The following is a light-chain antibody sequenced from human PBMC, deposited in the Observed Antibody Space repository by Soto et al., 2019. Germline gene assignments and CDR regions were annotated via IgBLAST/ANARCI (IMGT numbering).Light chain of an antibody. V-gene: IGKV3-20*01. CDR3: QQYDNSPMYT. J-gene: IGKJ5*01. Sequence: VLTQSPGTLSLSPGERATLSCRAGQSVRSTYLAWYQQKPGQAPRLLIYGGSNRATGIPDRFSGSGSGTDFTLTISRLEPEYSAVYYCQQYDNSPMYTFGQGTRLEIK. CDR1: QSVRSTY. CDR2: GGS.